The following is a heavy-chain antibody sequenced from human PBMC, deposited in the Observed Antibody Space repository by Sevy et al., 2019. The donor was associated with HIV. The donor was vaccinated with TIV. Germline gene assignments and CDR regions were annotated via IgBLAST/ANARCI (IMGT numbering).Heavy chain of an antibody. J-gene: IGHJ3*01. CDR2: SRNKGNSYTT. Sequence: GGSLRLSCAASGFTFSDHYMDWVRQAPGKGLEWVGRSRNKGNSYTTEYAASVKGRFTISRDESKNSLVLQMNSLKIEDTAVYYCARVARLRICSGGSCNGAFDLWGQGTMVTVAS. V-gene: IGHV3-72*01. D-gene: IGHD2-15*01. CDR1: GFTFSDHY. CDR3: ARVARLRICSGGSCNGAFDL.